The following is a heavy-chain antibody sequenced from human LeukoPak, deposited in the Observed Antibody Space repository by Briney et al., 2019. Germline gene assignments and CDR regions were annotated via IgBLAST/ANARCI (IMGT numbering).Heavy chain of an antibody. D-gene: IGHD3-10*01. CDR3: AKDHYFGSGTLYPIFDF. J-gene: IGHJ4*02. CDR2: IYYSGST. CDR1: GGSISSYY. V-gene: IGHV4-59*01. Sequence: KPSETLSLTCTVSGGSISSYYWSWIRQPPGKGLEWIGYIYYSGSTNYNPSLKSRVTISVDTSKNQFSLKLTSVTAADTAVYYCAKDHYFGSGTLYPIFDFRGQGTLVTVSS.